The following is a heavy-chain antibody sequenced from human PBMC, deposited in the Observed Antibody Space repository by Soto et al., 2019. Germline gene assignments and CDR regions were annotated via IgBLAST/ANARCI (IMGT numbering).Heavy chain of an antibody. Sequence: ASVKVSCKASGYTFTSYGISWVRQAPGQGLEWMGWISAYNGNTNYAQKLQGRVTMTPDTSTSTAYMELRSLRSDDTAVYYCARRNTIFGVVTRSDWFDPWGQGTLVTVSS. CDR3: ARRNTIFGVVTRSDWFDP. D-gene: IGHD3-3*01. V-gene: IGHV1-18*01. CDR2: ISAYNGNT. J-gene: IGHJ5*02. CDR1: GYTFTSYG.